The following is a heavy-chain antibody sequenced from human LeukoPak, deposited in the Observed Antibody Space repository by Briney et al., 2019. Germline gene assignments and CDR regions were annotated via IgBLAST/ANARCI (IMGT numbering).Heavy chain of an antibody. Sequence: GGSLRLSCAASGFTFSIYGMHWARQAPGKGLESLPLIWFDGTNKYYADSVKGRFTISKDNSENTLSEQMNSMRADDTAVYYCARDPVYCFKGVCPEDAFDIWGEGKMVTVSS. D-gene: IGHD2-8*01. CDR3: ARDPVYCFKGVCPEDAFDI. CDR2: IWFDGTNK. J-gene: IGHJ3*02. CDR1: GFTFSIYG. V-gene: IGHV3-33*01.